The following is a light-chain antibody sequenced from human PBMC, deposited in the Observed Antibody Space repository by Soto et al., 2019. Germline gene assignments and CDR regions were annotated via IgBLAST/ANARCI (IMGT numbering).Light chain of an antibody. J-gene: IGLJ2*01. CDR2: ENN. Sequence: QSVLTQPPSVSAAPGQKVTISCSGSSSNIGNNYVSWYQHLPGTAPKLLIYENNKRPSGIPDRFSGSKSGTSATLGITGLQTGDEAEYYCGTWQSSLSDWVFGGGTKLTVL. V-gene: IGLV1-51*02. CDR3: GTWQSSLSDWV. CDR1: SSNIGNNY.